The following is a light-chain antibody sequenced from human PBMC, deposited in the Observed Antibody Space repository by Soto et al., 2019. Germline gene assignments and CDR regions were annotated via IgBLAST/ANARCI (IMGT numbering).Light chain of an antibody. CDR2: GNS. CDR1: SSNIGAGYD. Sequence: QLVLTQPPSVSGAPGQRVTISCTRSSSNIGAGYDVHWYQQLPGTAPKLLIYGNSNRPSGVPDRFSGSKSGTSASLAITGLQAEDEADYYCQSYDSSLSGYVFGTGTKVTVL. V-gene: IGLV1-40*01. CDR3: QSYDSSLSGYV. J-gene: IGLJ1*01.